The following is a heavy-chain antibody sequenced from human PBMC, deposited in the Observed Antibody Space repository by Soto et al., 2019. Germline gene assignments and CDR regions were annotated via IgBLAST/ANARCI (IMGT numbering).Heavy chain of an antibody. CDR3: AIPVTLVRGVTLDY. V-gene: IGHV3-30*03. Sequence: PGGSLRLSCAASGFTFSTYGLHWVRQAPGKGLEWVAVISYDGSNKYYGDSVKGRFTISRDNSKNILYLQMNSLRAEDTAVYYCAIPVTLVRGVTLDYWGQGTLVTVSS. D-gene: IGHD3-10*01. CDR2: ISYDGSNK. CDR1: GFTFSTYG. J-gene: IGHJ4*02.